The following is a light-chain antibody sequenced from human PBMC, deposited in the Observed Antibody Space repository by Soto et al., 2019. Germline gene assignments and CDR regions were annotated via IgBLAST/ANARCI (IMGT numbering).Light chain of an antibody. V-gene: IGKV3-20*01. J-gene: IGKJ2*01. CDR3: QVSGRSALYT. CDR2: GAS. Sequence: EMVLTQSPGTLSLSPGERATLSCRASQSVSSSSLAWYQQKRGQAPRLLIYGASSRATGIPDRFSGGGSGSDFTLSISRLEAEDFAVYYCQVSGRSALYTFGQGTRLEIK. CDR1: QSVSSSS.